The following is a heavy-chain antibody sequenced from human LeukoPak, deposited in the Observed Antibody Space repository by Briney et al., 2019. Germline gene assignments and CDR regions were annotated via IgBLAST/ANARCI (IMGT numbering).Heavy chain of an antibody. CDR1: GGSISSYY. CDR2: IYYRGST. D-gene: IGHD3-10*01. CDR3: ARSRTPTGSYDAFDI. Sequence: SETLSLTCTVSGGSISSYYWSWIRQPPGKGLEWIGYIYYRGSTNYNPSLKSRVIISVDTSKNQFSLKLSSVTAADTAVYYCARSRTPTGSYDAFDIWGQGTMVTVSS. V-gene: IGHV4-59*08. J-gene: IGHJ3*02.